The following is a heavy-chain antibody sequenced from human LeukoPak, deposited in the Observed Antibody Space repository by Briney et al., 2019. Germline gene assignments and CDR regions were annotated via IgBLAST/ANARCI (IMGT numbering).Heavy chain of an antibody. Sequence: SETLSLTCSVSGASISGGTYYWGGIRQPPGKGLEWIGSIYYTGSTYDNPSLKSRVTISRDTSKNQFSLRLTSVTAADTAVYYCARDYGGNYHFDYWGQGTLVTVSS. CDR3: ARDYGGNYHFDY. D-gene: IGHD4-23*01. J-gene: IGHJ4*02. V-gene: IGHV4-39*07. CDR2: IYYTGST. CDR1: GASISGGTYY.